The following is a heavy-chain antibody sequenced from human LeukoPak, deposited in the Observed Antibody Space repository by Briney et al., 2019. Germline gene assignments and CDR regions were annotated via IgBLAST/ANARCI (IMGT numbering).Heavy chain of an antibody. CDR1: GYTFTGYY. V-gene: IGHV7-4-1*02. CDR3: ARDAYLGDMVPVIDP. CDR2: INTNTGNP. D-gene: IGHD3-10*01. J-gene: IGHJ5*02. Sequence: ASVKVSCKASGYTFTGYYMHWVRQAPGQGLEWMGWINTNTGNPTYAQGFTGRFVFSLDTSVSTAYLQISSLKGEDTAVYYCARDAYLGDMVPVIDPWGQGTLVTVSS.